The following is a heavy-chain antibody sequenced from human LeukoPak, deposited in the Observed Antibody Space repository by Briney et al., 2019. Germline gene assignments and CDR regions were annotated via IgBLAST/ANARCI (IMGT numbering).Heavy chain of an antibody. CDR3: ARGPSIMITFGGVIAAELDY. CDR1: GLTFSSYW. CDR2: INSDGSST. J-gene: IGHJ4*02. D-gene: IGHD3-16*02. V-gene: IGHV3-74*01. Sequence: GGSLRLSCAASGLTFSSYWMHWVRQAPGKGLVWVSRINSDGSSTSYADSVKGRFTISRDNAKNTLYLQMNSLRAEDTAVYYCARGPSIMITFGGVIAAELDYWGQGTLVTVSS.